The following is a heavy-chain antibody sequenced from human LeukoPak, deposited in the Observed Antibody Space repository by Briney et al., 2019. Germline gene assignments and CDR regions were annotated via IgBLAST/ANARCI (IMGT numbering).Heavy chain of an antibody. CDR3: ERISGYNYGVDY. J-gene: IGHJ4*02. D-gene: IGHD5-18*01. V-gene: IGHV5-51*01. CDR1: AFRFNTYW. CDR2: IYPGDSDT. Sequence: GESLKISCQGSAFRFNTYWVGWVRQMPGKGLEWLGIIYPGDSDTRYSPSFQGQVTISADKSISTAYLQWSSLKASDTAMYYCERISGYNYGVDYWGQGTLVTVSS.